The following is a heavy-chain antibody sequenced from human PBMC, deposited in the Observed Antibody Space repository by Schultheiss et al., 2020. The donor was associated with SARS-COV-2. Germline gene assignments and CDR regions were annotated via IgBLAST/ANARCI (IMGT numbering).Heavy chain of an antibody. V-gene: IGHV1-2*04. Sequence: ASVKVSCKASGGTFSSYAISWVRQAPGQGLEWMGWINPNSGGTNYAQKFQGWVTMTRDTSISTAYMELSRLRSDDTAVYYCARDPEGDYGEKGGYWGQGTLVTVSS. CDR1: GGTFSSYA. CDR3: ARDPEGDYGEKGGY. J-gene: IGHJ4*02. D-gene: IGHD4-17*01. CDR2: INPNSGGT.